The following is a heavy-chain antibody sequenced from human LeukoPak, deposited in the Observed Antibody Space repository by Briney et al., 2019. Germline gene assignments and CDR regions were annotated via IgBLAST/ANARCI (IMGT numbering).Heavy chain of an antibody. J-gene: IGHJ4*02. V-gene: IGHV1-46*01. CDR3: ARDIMDSSSSVLGFDY. Sequence: KFQGRVTMTRDTSTSTVYMELNSLRSEDTAVYYCARDIMDSSSSVLGFDYWGQGTLVTVSS. D-gene: IGHD6-6*01.